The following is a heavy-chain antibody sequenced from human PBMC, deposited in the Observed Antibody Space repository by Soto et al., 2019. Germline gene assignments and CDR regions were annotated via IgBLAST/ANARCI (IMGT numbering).Heavy chain of an antibody. CDR2: INPSGGST. J-gene: IGHJ4*02. D-gene: IGHD2-8*01. CDR3: ARPPYPGCINAVCYPLDY. Sequence: QVQLVQSGAEVKKPGASVKISCKASGYTFTSYYMHWVRQAPGQGLEWMGIINPSGGSTNYAQKLQRRVALTRDTTTSTVYMELNSLRSEDTAVYYCARPPYPGCINAVCYPLDYWGPGTLVTVSS. V-gene: IGHV1-46*01. CDR1: GYTFTSYY.